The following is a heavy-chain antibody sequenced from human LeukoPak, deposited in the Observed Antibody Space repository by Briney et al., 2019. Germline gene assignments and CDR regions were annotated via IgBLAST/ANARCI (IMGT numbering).Heavy chain of an antibody. CDR1: GLTFSTYG. CDR3: ARDLGNVAAGTGYYYDY. V-gene: IGHV3-33*01. CDR2: IWYDGSKE. J-gene: IGHJ4*02. D-gene: IGHD6-19*01. Sequence: QTGGSLRLSCATSGLTFSTYGLHWVRQAPGKGLEWVAVIWYDGSKEYYADSVKGRFTISRDNSKSTLYLQMNSLRAEDKAVYYCARDLGNVAAGTGYYYDYWGQGTLVTCSS.